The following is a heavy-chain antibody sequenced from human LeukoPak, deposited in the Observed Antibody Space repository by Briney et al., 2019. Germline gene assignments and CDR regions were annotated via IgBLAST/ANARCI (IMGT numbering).Heavy chain of an antibody. V-gene: IGHV5-51*01. J-gene: IGHJ3*01. D-gene: IGHD2-21*02. CDR3: ARWVTADRGKKDAFDV. CDR2: IYPGDSDT. CDR1: GYSFTSYW. Sequence: GESLKISCKGSGYSFTSYWIGWVRQMPGKGLEWMGIIYPGDSDTRYSPSFQGQVTISADKSISTAYLHWSSLRASDTAMYYCARWVTADRGKKDAFDVWGQGTMVTVSS.